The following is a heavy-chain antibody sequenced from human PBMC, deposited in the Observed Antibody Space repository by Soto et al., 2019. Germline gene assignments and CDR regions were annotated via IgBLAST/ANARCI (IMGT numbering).Heavy chain of an antibody. CDR3: AKHRPGQQLVPDNWFDP. CDR2: ISGSGGST. Sequence: GGSLRLSCAASGFTFSSYAMSWVRQAPGKGLEWVSAISGSGGSTYYADSVKGRFTISRDNSKNTLYLQMNSLRAEDTAVYYCAKHRPGQQLVPDNWFDPWGQGTLVTVSS. CDR1: GFTFSSYA. D-gene: IGHD6-13*01. J-gene: IGHJ5*02. V-gene: IGHV3-23*01.